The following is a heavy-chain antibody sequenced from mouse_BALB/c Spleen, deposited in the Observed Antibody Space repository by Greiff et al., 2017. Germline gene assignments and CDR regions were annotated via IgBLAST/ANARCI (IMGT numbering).Heavy chain of an antibody. CDR2: IDPSDSYT. CDR3: TNYGSDY. Sequence: QVHVKQPGAELVKPGASVKMSCKASGYTFTSYWMHWVKQRPGQGLEWIGVIDPSDSYTSYNQKFKGKATLTVDTSSSTAYMQLSSLTSEDSAVYYCTNYGSDYWGQGTTLTVSS. D-gene: IGHD2-2*01. J-gene: IGHJ2*01. CDR1: GYTFTSYW. V-gene: IGHV1S127*01.